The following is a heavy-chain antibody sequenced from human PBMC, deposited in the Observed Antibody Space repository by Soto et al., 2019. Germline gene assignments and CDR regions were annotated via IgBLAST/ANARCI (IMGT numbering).Heavy chain of an antibody. CDR2: ISGYNGNT. CDR1: DYTFTSYG. J-gene: IGHJ6*02. CDR3: AIEIRPVGRYYYGMDV. V-gene: IGHV1-18*01. Sequence: QVQLVQSGAEVKKPGASVKVSCKASDYTFTSYGITWVRQAPGQGLEWMGWISGYNGNTNYAQKLQGRVTMTTDTSTTTASMGLRSLRSDDTAVYYCAIEIRPVGRYYYGMDVWGQGTTVTVSS.